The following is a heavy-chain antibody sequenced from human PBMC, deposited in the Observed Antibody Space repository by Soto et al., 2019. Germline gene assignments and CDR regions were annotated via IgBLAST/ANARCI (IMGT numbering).Heavy chain of an antibody. V-gene: IGHV1-18*01. J-gene: IGHJ4*02. CDR2: ISAYNGNT. CDR1: GYTFTSYG. CDR3: ARDRAYCSGGSCYRNDFDY. Sequence: KGRWASVKVSCKASGYTFTSYGISCVRQAPGQGLEWMGWISAYNGNTNYAQKLQGRVTITRDTSASTAYMELSSLRSEDTAVYYCARDRAYCSGGSCYRNDFDYWGQGTLVTVSS. D-gene: IGHD2-15*01.